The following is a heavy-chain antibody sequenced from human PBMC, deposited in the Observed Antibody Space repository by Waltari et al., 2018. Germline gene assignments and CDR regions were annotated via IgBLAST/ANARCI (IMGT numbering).Heavy chain of an antibody. CDR2: ISYSGST. V-gene: IGHV4-59*08. CDR3: ARHKAGTTADH. CDR1: GGSITSNY. J-gene: IGHJ4*02. Sequence: QVQLQESGPGLVKPSETLSLTCTDSGGSITSNYWSWIRQPPGKGLEWIGYISYSGSTNYAPPPRSRVTRSVDTSKNQFSLKLSSVTAADTAVYYCARHKAGTTADHWGQGTLVTVSS. D-gene: IGHD1-7*01.